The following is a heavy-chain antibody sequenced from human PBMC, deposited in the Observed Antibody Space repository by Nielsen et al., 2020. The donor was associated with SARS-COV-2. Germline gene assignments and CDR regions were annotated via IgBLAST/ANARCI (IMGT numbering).Heavy chain of an antibody. Sequence: SETLSLTCGVYGGSFSGYYWSWIRQPPGKGLEWIGEINHSGSTNYNPSLKSRVTISVDTSKKQFSLKLNSVTAADTAVYYCARTSVDMAGSVWSSYYVLDVWGQGTTVTVSS. CDR3: ARTSVDMAGSVWSSYYVLDV. CDR1: GGSFSGYY. CDR2: INHSGST. J-gene: IGHJ6*02. V-gene: IGHV4-34*01. D-gene: IGHD5-24*01.